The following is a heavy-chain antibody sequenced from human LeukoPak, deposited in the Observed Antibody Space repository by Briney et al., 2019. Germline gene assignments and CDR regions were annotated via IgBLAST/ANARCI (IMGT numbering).Heavy chain of an antibody. CDR1: GGSISSYY. D-gene: IGHD2-2*01. V-gene: IGHV4-4*07. CDR2: IYTSGST. CDR3: ARDECSTSCYAFDI. J-gene: IGHJ3*02. Sequence: SETLSLTCTVSGGSISSYYWSWIRQPAGKGLEWIGRIYTSGSTNYNPSLKSRVTISVDTSKNQFSLKLSSVTAADTAVYYCARDECSTSCYAFDIWGQGTMVTVST.